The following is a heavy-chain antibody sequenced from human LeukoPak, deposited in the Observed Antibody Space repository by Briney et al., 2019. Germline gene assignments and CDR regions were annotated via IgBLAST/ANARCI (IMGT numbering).Heavy chain of an antibody. J-gene: IGHJ5*02. CDR3: ARAPYYYDSSGYYWGWFDP. Sequence: SETLSLTCTVSGGSISSYYWSWIRQPPGKGLEWIGYIYYSGSTNYNPSLKSRVTISVDTSKNQFSLKLSSVTAADTAVYYCARAPYYYDSSGYYWGWFDPWGQGTLVTVSS. CDR2: IYYSGST. D-gene: IGHD3-22*01. CDR1: GGSISSYY. V-gene: IGHV4-59*01.